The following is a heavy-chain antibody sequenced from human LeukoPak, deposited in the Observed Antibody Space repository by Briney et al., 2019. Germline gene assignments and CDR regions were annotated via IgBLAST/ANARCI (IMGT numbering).Heavy chain of an antibody. Sequence: ASVKVSCKASGYTFTGYYMHWVRQAPGQGLEWMGGIIPIFGTANYAQKFQGRVTITADESTSTAYMELSSLRSEDTAVYYCARDLAQEYTTWGQGTLVTVSS. J-gene: IGHJ4*02. D-gene: IGHD2/OR15-2a*01. CDR1: GYTFTGYY. CDR2: IIPIFGTA. V-gene: IGHV1-69*13. CDR3: ARDLAQEYTT.